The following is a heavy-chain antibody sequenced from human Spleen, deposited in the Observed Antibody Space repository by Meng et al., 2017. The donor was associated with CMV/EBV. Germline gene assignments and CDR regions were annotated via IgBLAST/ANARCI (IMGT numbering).Heavy chain of an antibody. D-gene: IGHD4-23*01. J-gene: IGHJ3*02. Sequence: GESLKISCKGSTYSFNPYWIGWVRQMPGKGLEWMGIIYVGDSDTRYSPSLQGQVTISADKSISTVYLQWGSLKASDTATHYCARRRVEEYGDKGRVYDGFDIWGQGTMVTVSS. CDR3: ARRRVEEYGDKGRVYDGFDI. CDR2: IYVGDSDT. V-gene: IGHV5-51*01. CDR1: TYSFNPYW.